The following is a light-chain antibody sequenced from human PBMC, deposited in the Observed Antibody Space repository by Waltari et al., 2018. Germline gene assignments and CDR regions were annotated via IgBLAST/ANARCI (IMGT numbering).Light chain of an antibody. V-gene: IGKV1-9*01. CDR1: QGISSY. CDR3: QQGNDYPFT. J-gene: IGKJ5*01. Sequence: IQLTQSPSSLSASVGDRVTINSRASQGISSYLAWYQQKPGRAPKLLIHAASTLQSVVPSRFSRSGSGTDCTLTINSLQPEDFATYYCQQGNDYPFTFGQGTRLEI. CDR2: AAS.